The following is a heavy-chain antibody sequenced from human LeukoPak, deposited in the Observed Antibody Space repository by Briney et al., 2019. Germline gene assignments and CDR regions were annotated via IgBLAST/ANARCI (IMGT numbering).Heavy chain of an antibody. D-gene: IGHD5-18*01. CDR1: NYSISTDYY. CDR3: ARETKRYSYDWGAFDI. J-gene: IGHJ3*02. V-gene: IGHV4-38-2*02. Sequence: SETLSLTCSVSNYSISTDYYWGWIRPPPGKGLEWIGTMYHSGSTYYNPSLKSRVTISVDTSKNQFSLRLSSVTAADTAVYYCARETKRYSYDWGAFDIWGQGTMVTVSS. CDR2: MYHSGST.